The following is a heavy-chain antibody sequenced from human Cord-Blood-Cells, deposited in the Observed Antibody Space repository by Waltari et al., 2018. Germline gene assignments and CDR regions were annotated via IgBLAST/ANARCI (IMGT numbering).Heavy chain of an antibody. CDR3: ARDYLPPNYFDY. CDR1: GYPFTSYG. Sequence: GYPFTSYGISWVRQAPGQGLEWMGWISAYNGNTNYAQKLQGRVTMTTDTSTSTAYMELRSLRSDDTAVYYCARDYLPPNYFDYWGQGTLVTVSS. CDR2: ISAYNGNT. V-gene: IGHV1-18*04. J-gene: IGHJ4*02.